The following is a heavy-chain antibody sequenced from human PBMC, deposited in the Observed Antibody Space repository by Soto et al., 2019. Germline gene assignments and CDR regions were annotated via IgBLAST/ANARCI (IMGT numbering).Heavy chain of an antibody. Sequence: QVQLVESGGGVVQPGRSLRLSCAASGFTFSSYGMHWVRQAPGKGLEWVAVIWYDGSNKYYADSVKGRFTISRDNSKNTLYLQINSLRAEDTAVYYCARGGLTDYFDYWGQGTLVTVSS. CDR3: ARGGLTDYFDY. V-gene: IGHV3-33*01. CDR2: IWYDGSNK. D-gene: IGHD2-21*02. CDR1: GFTFSSYG. J-gene: IGHJ4*02.